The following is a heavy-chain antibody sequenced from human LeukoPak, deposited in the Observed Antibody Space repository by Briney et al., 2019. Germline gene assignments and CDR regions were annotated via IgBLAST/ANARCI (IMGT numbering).Heavy chain of an antibody. CDR1: GGSISSYY. Sequence: SETPSLTCTVSGGSISSYYWSWIRQPPGKGLEWIGYIYYSGSTNYNPSLKSRVTISVDTSKNQFSLKLSSVTAADTAVYYCAREGPYDFWSGYLDYWGQGTLVTVSS. CDR3: AREGPYDFWSGYLDY. D-gene: IGHD3-3*01. V-gene: IGHV4-59*01. CDR2: IYYSGST. J-gene: IGHJ4*02.